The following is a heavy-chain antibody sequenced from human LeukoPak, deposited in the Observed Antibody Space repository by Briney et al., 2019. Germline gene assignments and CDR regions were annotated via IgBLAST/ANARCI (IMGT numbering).Heavy chain of an antibody. D-gene: IGHD1-26*01. V-gene: IGHV1-18*01. CDR3: ARSDPIVGASHFDY. CDR2: ISAYNGNT. Sequence: ASVKVSCKASGYTFTSYGISWVRQAPGQGLEWMGWISAYNGNTNYAQKLQGRVTMTTDTSTSTAYMELRSLRSDDTAVYYCARSDPIVGASHFDYWGQGTLVTVSS. CDR1: GYTFTSYG. J-gene: IGHJ4*02.